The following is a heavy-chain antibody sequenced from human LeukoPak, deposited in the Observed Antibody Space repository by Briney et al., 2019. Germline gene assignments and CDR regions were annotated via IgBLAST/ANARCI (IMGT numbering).Heavy chain of an antibody. CDR3: ARHHDGSGYYWRFDY. CDR2: IYHSGST. CDR1: GGSISSGGYS. D-gene: IGHD3-22*01. J-gene: IGHJ4*02. V-gene: IGHV4-30-2*01. Sequence: SQTLSLTCAVSGGSISSGGYSWSWIRQPPGKGLEWIGYIYHSGSTYYNPSLKSRVTISVDRSKNQFSLKLSSVTAAGTAVYYCARHHDGSGYYWRFDYWGQGILVTVSS.